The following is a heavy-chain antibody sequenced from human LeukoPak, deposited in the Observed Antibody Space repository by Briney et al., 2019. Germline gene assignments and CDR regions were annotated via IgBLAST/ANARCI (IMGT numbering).Heavy chain of an antibody. CDR2: ISGSGGST. Sequence: AGGSLRLSCAASGFTFSSYTMSWVRQAPGKGLELVSAISGSGGSTYYADSVKGRFTISRDNSKNTLYLQMNSLRAEDTAVYYCAKSTRSWYGWFDPWGQGTLVTVSS. CDR1: GFTFSSYT. V-gene: IGHV3-23*01. CDR3: AKSTRSWYGWFDP. D-gene: IGHD6-13*01. J-gene: IGHJ5*02.